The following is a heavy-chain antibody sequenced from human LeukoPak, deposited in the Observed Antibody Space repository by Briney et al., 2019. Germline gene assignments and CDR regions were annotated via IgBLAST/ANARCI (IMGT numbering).Heavy chain of an antibody. D-gene: IGHD4-17*01. CDR3: ARGALYQYYLDYWG. Sequence: GGSLRLSCAASGFTFSSYGMHWVRQAPGKGLEWVAFIRYDGSNKYYADSVKGRLTISRDNSKNTLYLQMNSLRVEDTAVYYCARGALYQYYLDYWGWGQGTLVTVSS. CDR2: IRYDGSNK. CDR1: GFTFSSYG. V-gene: IGHV3-30*02. J-gene: IGHJ4*02.